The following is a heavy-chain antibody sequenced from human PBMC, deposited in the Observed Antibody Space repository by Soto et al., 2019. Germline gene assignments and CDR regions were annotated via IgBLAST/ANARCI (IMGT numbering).Heavy chain of an antibody. Sequence: QVPLVQSGAEVKKPGSSVKVSCKASGGTFSSYAISWVRQAPGQGLEWMGGIIPIFGTANYAQKFQGRVTITADESTSTAYMELSSLRSEDTAVYYCARVATTYYYDSSGYYPFDYWGQGTLVTVSS. J-gene: IGHJ4*02. CDR2: IIPIFGTA. CDR3: ARVATTYYYDSSGYYPFDY. CDR1: GGTFSSYA. V-gene: IGHV1-69*01. D-gene: IGHD3-22*01.